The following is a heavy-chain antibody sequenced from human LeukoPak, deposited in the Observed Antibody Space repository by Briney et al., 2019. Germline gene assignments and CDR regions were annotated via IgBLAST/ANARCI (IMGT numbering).Heavy chain of an antibody. CDR3: AKPVDGYYDSPTSG. V-gene: IGHV3-30*02. CDR2: IRYDGSNK. D-gene: IGHD3-22*01. Sequence: GGSLRLSRATSRFSLNHYGMHWVRQAPGKGLEWVSFIRYDGSNKYYADSVKGRFTISRDNSKNTLYLQMNSLRAEDTAVYYCAKPVDGYYDSPTSGWGQGTLVTVSS. J-gene: IGHJ4*02. CDR1: RFSLNHYG.